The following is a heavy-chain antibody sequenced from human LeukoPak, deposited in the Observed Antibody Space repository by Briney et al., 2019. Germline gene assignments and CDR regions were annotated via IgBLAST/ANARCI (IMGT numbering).Heavy chain of an antibody. Sequence: GGSLRLSCAASGFTFDDYAMHWVRQAPGKGLEWVSLISGDGGSTYYADSVKGRFTISRDNSKNSLYLQMNSLRTEDTALYYCAKEYPVTYYYDSSGYSDWGQETLVTVSS. CDR1: GFTFDDYA. V-gene: IGHV3-43*02. D-gene: IGHD3-22*01. CDR3: AKEYPVTYYYDSSGYSD. CDR2: ISGDGGST. J-gene: IGHJ4*02.